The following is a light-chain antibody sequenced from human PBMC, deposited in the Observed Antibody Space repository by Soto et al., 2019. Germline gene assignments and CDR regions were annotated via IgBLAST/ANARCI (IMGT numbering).Light chain of an antibody. CDR3: QQYGSSPRT. V-gene: IGKV3-20*01. Sequence: EIVLTQSPGTLSLSPGERATLSCRASQSVSSSYLAWYQRKPGQAPRLLIYAASSRATGIPDRFSGSGSGTDFTLTISRLEPEDFAVYYCQQYGSSPRTFGRGTKVDIK. J-gene: IGKJ1*01. CDR2: AAS. CDR1: QSVSSSY.